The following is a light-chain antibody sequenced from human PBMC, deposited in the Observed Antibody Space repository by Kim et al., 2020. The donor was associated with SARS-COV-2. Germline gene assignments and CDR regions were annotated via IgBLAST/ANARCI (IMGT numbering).Light chain of an antibody. J-gene: IGKJ1*01. CDR3: QQYSVHPKT. CDR2: KAS. V-gene: IGKV1-5*03. Sequence: DIQMTQSPSTLSASVGDRVTITCRASQSISSWLAWYQQKPGNAPKVLIYKASNLEGGVPSRFSGSGSGTEFTLTISSLQPDDFATYYCQQYSVHPKTFGQGTKVDIK. CDR1: QSISSW.